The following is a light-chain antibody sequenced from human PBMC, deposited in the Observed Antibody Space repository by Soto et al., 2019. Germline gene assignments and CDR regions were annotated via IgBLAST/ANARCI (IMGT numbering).Light chain of an antibody. CDR3: AAWDDSLDEGV. V-gene: IGLV1-44*01. CDR2: SNN. J-gene: IGLJ3*02. Sequence: QPVLTQPPSTSGTPGQRVTMSCSGSSSNIGSNGVSWYQQVPGTAPKLLIYSNNQRPSGVPDRISASKSGTSASLVISGLQSEDEADYFCAAWDDSLDEGVFGGGTKLTVL. CDR1: SSNIGSNG.